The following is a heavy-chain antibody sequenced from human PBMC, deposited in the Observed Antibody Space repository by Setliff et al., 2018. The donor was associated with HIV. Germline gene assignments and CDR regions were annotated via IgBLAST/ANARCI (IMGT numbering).Heavy chain of an antibody. CDR2: IVPILNTG. V-gene: IGHV1-69*13. D-gene: IGHD1-26*01. CDR1: GGTFRSHE. Sequence: SVKVSCKAYGGTFRSHEISWVRQAPGQGLEWMGGIVPILNTGNYAQKFQGRVTITADESTLTAYMELSSLTSEDTAVYFCARGTGSYSYFDSWGLGTLVTV. CDR3: ARGTGSYSYFDS. J-gene: IGHJ4*02.